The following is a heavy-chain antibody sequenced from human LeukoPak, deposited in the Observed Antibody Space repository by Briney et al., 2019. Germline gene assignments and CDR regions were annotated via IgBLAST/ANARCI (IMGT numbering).Heavy chain of an antibody. CDR2: ISGSGGST. J-gene: IGHJ4*02. D-gene: IGHD2-21*02. V-gene: IGHV3-23*01. Sequence: GGSLRLSCAASGFTFTTYAMTWVRQAPGKGLEWVSGISGSGGSTYYADSVKCRFTISRDNSKNTLYLQMNSLRAEDTAVYYCAKDPLLGDSESGYWGQGTLVTVSS. CDR1: GFTFTTYA. CDR3: AKDPLLGDSESGY.